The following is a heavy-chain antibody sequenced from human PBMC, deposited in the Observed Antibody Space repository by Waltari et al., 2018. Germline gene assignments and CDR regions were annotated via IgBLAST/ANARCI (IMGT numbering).Heavy chain of an antibody. CDR3: ARHRGYSYGYRRYYFDY. CDR2: RNNSGST. J-gene: IGHJ4*02. Sequence: QVQLQQWGAGLLKPSETLSLTCAVYGGSFSGYSWSWIRQPPGKGLEWIGERNNSGSTNYNPSLKSRVTISVDTSKNQFSLKLSSVTAADTAVYYCARHRGYSYGYRRYYFDYWGQGTLVTVSS. CDR1: GGSFSGYS. D-gene: IGHD5-18*01. V-gene: IGHV4-34*01.